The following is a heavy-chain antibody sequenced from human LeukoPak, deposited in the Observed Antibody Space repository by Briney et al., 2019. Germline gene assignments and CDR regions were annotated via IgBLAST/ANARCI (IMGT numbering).Heavy chain of an antibody. J-gene: IGHJ4*02. D-gene: IGHD4-17*01. CDR1: GRSISSVGYY. Sequence: PSQTLSLTCTVSGRSISSVGYYWSSIRQHRGRVLEWYRYNCDSRSTHYNPALKSQVTISVDTSKNQFSLKLSSVTAADTAVYYCARLRRVTTNPIDYWGEGTLVTVSS. CDR2: NCDSRST. CDR3: ARLRRVTTNPIDY. V-gene: IGHV4-31*01.